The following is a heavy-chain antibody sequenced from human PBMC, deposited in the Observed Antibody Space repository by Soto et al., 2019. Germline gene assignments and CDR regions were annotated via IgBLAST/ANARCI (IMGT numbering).Heavy chain of an antibody. CDR2: INAGNGNT. J-gene: IGHJ4*02. CDR1: GYTFTSYA. V-gene: IGHV1-3*01. Sequence: VASVKVSCKASGYTFTSYAMHWVRQAPGQRLEWMGWINAGNGNTKYSQKFQGRVTITRDTSASTAYMELSSLRSEDTAVYYCARVNGQQRERNHPFDYWGQGTLVTVSS. CDR3: ARVNGQQRERNHPFDY. D-gene: IGHD6-13*01.